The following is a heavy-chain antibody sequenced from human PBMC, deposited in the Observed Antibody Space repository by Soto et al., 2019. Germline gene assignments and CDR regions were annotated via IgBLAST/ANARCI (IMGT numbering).Heavy chain of an antibody. CDR2: TRNKANSYTT. CDR1: GFTFSDHY. CDR3: ARVSTPYCSSTSCYGWYYYYGMDV. D-gene: IGHD2-2*01. J-gene: IGHJ6*02. V-gene: IGHV3-72*01. Sequence: EVQLVESGGGLVQPGGSLRLSCAASGFTFSDHYMDWVRQAPGKGLEWVGRTRNKANSYTTEYAASVKGRFTISRDDSKNSLYLQMNSLKTEDTAVYYCARVSTPYCSSTSCYGWYYYYGMDVWGQGTTVTVSS.